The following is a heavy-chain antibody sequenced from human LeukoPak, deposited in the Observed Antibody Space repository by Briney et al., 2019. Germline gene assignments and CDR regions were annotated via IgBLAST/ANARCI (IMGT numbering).Heavy chain of an antibody. J-gene: IGHJ4*02. CDR2: INAGNGNT. CDR3: ARDYSGYDYYFDY. D-gene: IGHD5-12*01. V-gene: IGHV1-3*01. Sequence: ASVKVSCKASGYTFTSYAVHWVRQAPGQRLEWMGWINAGNGNTKYSQKFQGRVTITRDTSASTAYMELSSLRSEDTAVYYCARDYSGYDYYFDYWGQGTLVTVSS. CDR1: GYTFTSYA.